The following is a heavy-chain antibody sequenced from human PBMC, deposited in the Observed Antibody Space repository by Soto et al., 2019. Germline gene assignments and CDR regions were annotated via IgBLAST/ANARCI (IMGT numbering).Heavy chain of an antibody. CDR3: ARGSSGWTPRLDY. CDR2: ISYSGST. J-gene: IGHJ4*02. CDR1: GGPISSYY. D-gene: IGHD6-19*01. V-gene: IGHV4-59*01. Sequence: QVQLQESGPGLVKPSETMSLNCTVSGGPISSYYWSWIRQSPGKGLEWIGSISYSGSTNYNPSLKSTVTISVDTSKNQFSLELSSVTAADTAVYYCARGSSGWTPRLDYLGQGTLVTVSS.